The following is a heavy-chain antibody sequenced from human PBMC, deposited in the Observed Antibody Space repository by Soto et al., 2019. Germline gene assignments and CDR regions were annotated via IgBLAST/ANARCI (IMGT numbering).Heavy chain of an antibody. D-gene: IGHD3-3*01. CDR3: ARDALTPYYDFWSGYSVRNWFDP. J-gene: IGHJ5*02. CDR2: IWYDGSNK. V-gene: IGHV3-33*01. Sequence: GGSLRLSCAASGFTFSSYGMHWVRQAPGKGLEWVAVIWYDGSNKYYADSVKGRFTISRDNSKNTLYLQMNSLGAEDTAVYYCARDALTPYYDFWSGYSVRNWFDPWGQGTLVTVSS. CDR1: GFTFSSYG.